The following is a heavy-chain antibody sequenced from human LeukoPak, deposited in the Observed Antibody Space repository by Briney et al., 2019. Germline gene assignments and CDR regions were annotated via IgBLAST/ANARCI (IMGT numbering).Heavy chain of an antibody. V-gene: IGHV3-21*01. CDR2: ISSSSSYI. J-gene: IGHJ3*02. D-gene: IGHD4-11*01. Sequence: GGSLRLSCAASGFTFSSYEMNWVRQAPGKGLEWVSSISSSSSYIYYADSVKGRFTISRDNAKNSLYLQMNSLRAEDTAVYYCARDVTTVTTHAFDIWGQGTMVTVSS. CDR3: ARDVTTVTTHAFDI. CDR1: GFTFSSYE.